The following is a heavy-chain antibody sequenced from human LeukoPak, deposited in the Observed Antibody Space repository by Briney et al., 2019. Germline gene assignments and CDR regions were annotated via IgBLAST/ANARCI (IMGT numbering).Heavy chain of an antibody. J-gene: IGHJ4*02. CDR2: INPSGGTT. Sequence: VASVKVSCKASGYTFTSYYMHWVRQAPGQGLEWLGIINPSGGTTRYAQRFQGRLTMTRDTSTSTVYMELSSLRSEDTAVYFCARGATRLATAGAEFDSWGQGTLVIVSS. D-gene: IGHD6-13*01. CDR1: GYTFTSYY. V-gene: IGHV1-46*01. CDR3: ARGATRLATAGAEFDS.